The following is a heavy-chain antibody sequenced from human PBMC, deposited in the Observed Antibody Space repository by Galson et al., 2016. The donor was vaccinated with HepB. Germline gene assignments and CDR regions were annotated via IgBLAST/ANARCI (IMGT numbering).Heavy chain of an antibody. J-gene: IGHJ6*02. CDR1: GFTFSSYS. Sequence: SLRLSCAASGFTFSSYSMNWVRQAPGKGLEWVSYISSSSSTIYYADSVKGRFTISRDNAKNSLYLQMNSLRDEDTAVYYCARDGRGYSGYDSPNYYYYYGMDVWGQGTTVTVSS. V-gene: IGHV3-48*02. CDR2: ISSSSSTI. D-gene: IGHD5-12*01. CDR3: ARDGRGYSGYDSPNYYYYYGMDV.